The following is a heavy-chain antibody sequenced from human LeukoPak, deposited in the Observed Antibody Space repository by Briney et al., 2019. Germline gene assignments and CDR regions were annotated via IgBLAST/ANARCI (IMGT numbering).Heavy chain of an antibody. J-gene: IGHJ4*02. V-gene: IGHV4-38-2*02. Sequence: PSETLSLTCTVSGYSISSGYYWGWIRQAPGKGLEWIGSIYHSGTTYYNPSLKSRVTISVDTSKNQFSLKLSSVTAADTAVYYCARARGPSSSGWYYFDYWGQGTLVTVSS. CDR3: ARARGPSSSGWYYFDY. CDR2: IYHSGTT. CDR1: GYSISSGYY. D-gene: IGHD6-19*01.